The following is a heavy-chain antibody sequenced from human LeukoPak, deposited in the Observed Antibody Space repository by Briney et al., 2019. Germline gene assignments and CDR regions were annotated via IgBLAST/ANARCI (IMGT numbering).Heavy chain of an antibody. V-gene: IGHV1-2*02. CDR1: GYTFTGYY. J-gene: IGHJ5*02. D-gene: IGHD2-15*01. CDR3: ARAVVAAQTWFDP. Sequence: ASVKVSCKASGYTFTGYYMHWVRQAPGQGLEGMGWINPNSGGTNYAQKFQGRVTMTRDTSISTAYLELSRLRSDDTAVYYCARAVVAAQTWFDPWGQGTLVTVSS. CDR2: INPNSGGT.